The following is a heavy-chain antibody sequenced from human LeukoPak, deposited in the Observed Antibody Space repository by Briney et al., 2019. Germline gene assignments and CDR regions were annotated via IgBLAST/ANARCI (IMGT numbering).Heavy chain of an antibody. V-gene: IGHV4-34*01. CDR3: ARTNGYYSSGSSP. D-gene: IGHD3-10*01. CDR2: INHSGST. CDR1: GGSFSGYY. J-gene: IGHJ5*02. Sequence: SETLSPTRAVYGGSFSGYYWSWIRQPPGKGLEGIGEINHSGSTNYNPSLKSRVTISLDTSKHQFSLKLSSVTAADTAVYYCARTNGYYSSGSSPWGQGTLVTVSS.